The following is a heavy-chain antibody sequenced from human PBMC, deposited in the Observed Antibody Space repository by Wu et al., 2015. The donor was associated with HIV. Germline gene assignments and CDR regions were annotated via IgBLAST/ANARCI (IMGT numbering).Heavy chain of an antibody. CDR2: IIPIHSIA. D-gene: IGHD3-22*01. CDR3: AIVVVISGEDY. CDR1: GYTFTRYY. Sequence: QAQLVQSGAEVKKPGASVRISCKASGYTFTRYYVHWVRQAPGQGLEWMGGIIPIHSIANYAQNFQGRVTITTDESTTTAYLEVNRLKPEDTAVYFCAIVVVISGEDYWGQGTLVTVSS. V-gene: IGHV1-69*10. J-gene: IGHJ4*02.